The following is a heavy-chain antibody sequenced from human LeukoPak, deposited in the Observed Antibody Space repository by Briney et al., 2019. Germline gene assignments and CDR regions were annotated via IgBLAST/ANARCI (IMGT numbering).Heavy chain of an antibody. Sequence: ASVKVSCKASGYTFTSHYIHWVRHAPGQGLEWMGIINPSGGSTSYPQKFQGRVTMTRDTSTSTVYMELSSLSSQDTAVYFCARGGVAGTFYFDYWGQGALVTVSS. CDR2: INPSGGST. CDR3: ARGGVAGTFYFDY. J-gene: IGHJ4*02. CDR1: GYTFTSHY. D-gene: IGHD6-19*01. V-gene: IGHV1-46*01.